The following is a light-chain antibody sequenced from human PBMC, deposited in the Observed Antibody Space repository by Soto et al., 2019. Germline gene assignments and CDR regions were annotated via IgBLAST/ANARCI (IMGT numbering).Light chain of an antibody. CDR2: AAS. Sequence: IQMTQSPSSLSASVGDRVTITCRASQXIXXYLNWYQQKPGKAPKLLIYAASSFKSGVPXRFXXXXXXXXXXLTISSLQPEDFATYYCQQSYSTLWTFDQGTKVEIK. J-gene: IGKJ1*01. CDR1: QXIXXY. CDR3: QQSYSTLWT. V-gene: IGKV1-39*01.